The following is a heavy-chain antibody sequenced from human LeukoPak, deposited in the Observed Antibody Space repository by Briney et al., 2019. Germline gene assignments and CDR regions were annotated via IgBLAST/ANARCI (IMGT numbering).Heavy chain of an antibody. CDR3: ARRLASSKGFDY. V-gene: IGHV5-51*01. Sequence: GASLQISGQGSGSIFTNYWIAGGRRLPGKGREGMGLIYPGDSDTRYSPSFEGQVTISAAKSITTASLQWSSLKASDTAMYYCARRLASSKGFDYWGQGTLVTVSS. CDR2: IYPGDSDT. CDR1: GSIFTNYW. D-gene: IGHD6-13*01. J-gene: IGHJ4*02.